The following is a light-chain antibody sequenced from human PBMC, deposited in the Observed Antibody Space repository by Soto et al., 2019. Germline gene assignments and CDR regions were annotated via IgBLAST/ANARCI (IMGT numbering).Light chain of an antibody. J-gene: IGKJ5*01. CDR3: QQSYSTPIT. CDR2: AAS. Sequence: GDRVNITCRASQGIANHLAWYQQQPGKVPRLLIDAASTLQSGVPSRFSGSGSKREFTLTITNLQPEDVATYYCQQSYSTPITFGQGTRLEIK. CDR1: QGIANH. V-gene: IGKV1-27*01.